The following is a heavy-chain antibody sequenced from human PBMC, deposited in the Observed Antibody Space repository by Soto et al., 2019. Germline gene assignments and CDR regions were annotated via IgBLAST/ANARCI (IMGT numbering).Heavy chain of an antibody. D-gene: IGHD2-15*01. CDR1: GGTFSSYT. Sequence: QVQLVQSGAEVKKPGSSVKVSCKASGGTFSSYTISWVRQAPGQGLEWMGRIIPILGIANYAQKFQGRVTITADKSTSTDYMELSSLRSEDTAVYYCARDSGYCSGGSCHLDWGQGTLVTVSS. CDR3: ARDSGYCSGGSCHLD. J-gene: IGHJ4*02. CDR2: IIPILGIA. V-gene: IGHV1-69*08.